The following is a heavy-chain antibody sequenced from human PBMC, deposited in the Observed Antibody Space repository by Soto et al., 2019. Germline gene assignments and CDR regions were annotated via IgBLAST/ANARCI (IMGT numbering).Heavy chain of an antibody. D-gene: IGHD3-10*02. CDR3: ARRFTMYGEFDY. V-gene: IGHV5-51*01. Sequence: GESLKISCKGSGYSFTSYWIGWVRQMPGKGPEWMGVIYPGDSDTRYSPSFEGQVTISVDKSISTAYLQWSSLKASDTAMYYCARRFTMYGEFDYWGRGTLVTVSS. J-gene: IGHJ4*02. CDR1: GYSFTSYW. CDR2: IYPGDSDT.